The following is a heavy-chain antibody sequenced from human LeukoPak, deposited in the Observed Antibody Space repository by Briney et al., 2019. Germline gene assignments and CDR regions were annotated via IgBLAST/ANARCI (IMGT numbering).Heavy chain of an antibody. J-gene: IGHJ4*02. CDR3: ARVTQTDYDFDY. V-gene: IGHV1-18*01. D-gene: IGHD4-17*01. CDR2: ISAYNGNT. CDR1: GYTFTSYG. Sequence: ASVKVSCKASGYTFTSYGISWVRLAPGQGLEWMGWISAYNGNTDYAQKLQGRVTMTTDTSTSTAYMELRSLRSDDTAVYYCARVTQTDYDFDYWGQGTLVTVSS.